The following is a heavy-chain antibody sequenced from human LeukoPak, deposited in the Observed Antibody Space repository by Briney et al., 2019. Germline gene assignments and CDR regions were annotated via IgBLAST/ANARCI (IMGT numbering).Heavy chain of an antibody. D-gene: IGHD5-18*01. CDR1: GFTFSSYG. J-gene: IGHJ4*02. V-gene: IGHV3-33*01. CDR3: ARSARGYNYGDFAN. Sequence: GGSLRLSCAASGFTFSSYGMHWVRQAPGKGLEWVAVIWYDGSNKYYAYSVKGRFTISRDNSKNTLYLQMTSLRAEETALYYCARSARGYNYGDFANWGQGTLVTVSS. CDR2: IWYDGSNK.